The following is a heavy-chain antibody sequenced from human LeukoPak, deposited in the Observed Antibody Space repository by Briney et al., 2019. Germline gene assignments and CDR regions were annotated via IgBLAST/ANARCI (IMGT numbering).Heavy chain of an antibody. J-gene: IGHJ4*02. CDR2: IYWNGGGT. CDR1: GSTLKDEA. CDR3: IKDLTPGGLDS. Sequence: PRGPLRLSCIASGSTLKDEAMHWVRQAPGKGLEWVSGIYWNGGGTGYADSVKGRFTISRDNAKKSLYLQMNSLRVEDTALYSCIKDLTPGGLDSWGQGTLVTVSS. D-gene: IGHD2-8*02. V-gene: IGHV3-9*01.